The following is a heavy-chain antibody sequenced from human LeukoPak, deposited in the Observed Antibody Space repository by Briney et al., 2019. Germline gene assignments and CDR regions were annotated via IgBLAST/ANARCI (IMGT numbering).Heavy chain of an antibody. D-gene: IGHD2-15*01. CDR2: IKQDGSGK. V-gene: IGHV3-7*05. CDR3: AGGQGWLLDY. J-gene: IGHJ4*02. Sequence: GGSLRLSCASSGFTFSSYWMTWVRQAPGKGLEGVANIKQDGSGKYYVNSVKGRFTISRDNAKNSLFLQMNSLRVEDTAVYYCAGGQGWLLDYWGQGTLVTVSS. CDR1: GFTFSSYW.